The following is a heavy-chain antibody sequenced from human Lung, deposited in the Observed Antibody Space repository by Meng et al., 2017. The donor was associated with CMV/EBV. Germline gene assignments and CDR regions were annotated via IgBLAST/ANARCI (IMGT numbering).Heavy chain of an antibody. CDR2: TSSDGSRK. V-gene: IGHV3-30*04. CDR1: GFTFRTYV. J-gene: IGHJ5*02. Sequence: GESLKISCAASGFTFRTYVMHWVRQAPGKGLEWVAVTSSDGSRKYYADFVKGRFTISRDNSKNTLYLQLNSLRTEDTAVYYCARDQKEEGDNWFDPWGQGXPVTVSS. CDR3: ARDQKEEGDNWFDP.